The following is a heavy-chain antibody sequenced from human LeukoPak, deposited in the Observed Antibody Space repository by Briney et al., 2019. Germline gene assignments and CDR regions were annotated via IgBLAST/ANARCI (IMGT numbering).Heavy chain of an antibody. J-gene: IGHJ6*02. Sequence: GGSLRLSCAASGFTFSSNWMHWVRQAPGKGLVWVSRINEDGSTTNYADSVKGRSTIFRDNAKNTLYLHMDSLTPEDTAIYYCVRGHSISHYHYSLDAWGQGTAVTVSS. D-gene: IGHD2-21*01. CDR1: GFTFSSNW. CDR3: VRGHSISHYHYSLDA. CDR2: INEDGSTT. V-gene: IGHV3-74*01.